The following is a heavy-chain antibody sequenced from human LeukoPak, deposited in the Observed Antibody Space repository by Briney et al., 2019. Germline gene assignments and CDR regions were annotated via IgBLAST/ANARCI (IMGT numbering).Heavy chain of an antibody. Sequence: PSETLSLTCTVSGGSISSGGYYWSWIRQHPGKGLEWIGYIYYSGSTYYNPSLKSRVTILVDTSKNQFSLKLSSVTAADTAVYYCARDGPLYCSGGSCYSTGVRWFDPWGQGTLVTVSS. CDR2: IYYSGST. D-gene: IGHD2-15*01. V-gene: IGHV4-31*03. CDR1: GGSISSGGYY. J-gene: IGHJ5*02. CDR3: ARDGPLYCSGGSCYSTGVRWFDP.